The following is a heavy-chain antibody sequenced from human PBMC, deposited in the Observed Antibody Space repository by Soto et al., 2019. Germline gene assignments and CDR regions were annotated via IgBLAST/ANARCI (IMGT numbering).Heavy chain of an antibody. CDR2: ISGSGGST. D-gene: IGHD3-22*01. CDR3: AKPASYYHDGSGYFTN. V-gene: IGHV3-23*01. J-gene: IGHJ4*02. Sequence: PGGDLILSCASSGFTFISYAMSWVRQAPGKGLEWVSAISGSGGSTYYADSVKGRFTISRDNSKNTLYLQMNSLRAEDTAVYYCAKPASYYHDGSGYFTNWGQGTLVSVAS. CDR1: GFTFISYA.